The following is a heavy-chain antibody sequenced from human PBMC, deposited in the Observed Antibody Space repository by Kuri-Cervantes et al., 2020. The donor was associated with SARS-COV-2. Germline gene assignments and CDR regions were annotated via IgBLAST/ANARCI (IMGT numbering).Heavy chain of an antibody. CDR2: ISSDGGST. Sequence: GGFLRLPCSASGFRFSGYPMHWVRQAPGKGLEYVSAISSDGGSTYYADSVKGRFTISRDNAKNTLYLQMNSLRAEDTAVYYCARLRVAAAGDPWGQGTLVTVSS. D-gene: IGHD6-13*01. CDR3: ARLRVAAAGDP. J-gene: IGHJ5*02. V-gene: IGHV3-64*04. CDR1: GFRFSGYP.